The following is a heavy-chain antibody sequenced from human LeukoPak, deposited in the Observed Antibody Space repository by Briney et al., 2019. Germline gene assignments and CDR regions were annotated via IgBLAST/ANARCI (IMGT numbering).Heavy chain of an antibody. CDR2: FDPEDGET. Sequence: GASVKVSCKVSGYTLTELSMHWVRQAPGKGLEWMGGFDPEDGETIYAQKFQGRVTMTEDTSTDTAYMELSSLRSEDTAVYYCARVVGWNYRFVMDVWGKGTTVTVSS. D-gene: IGHD1-7*01. V-gene: IGHV1-24*01. J-gene: IGHJ6*04. CDR1: GYTLTELS. CDR3: ARVVGWNYRFVMDV.